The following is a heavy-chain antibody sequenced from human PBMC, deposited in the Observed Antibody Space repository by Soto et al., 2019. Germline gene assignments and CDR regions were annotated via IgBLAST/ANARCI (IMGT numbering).Heavy chain of an antibody. V-gene: IGHV1-18*01. J-gene: IGHJ6*02. Sequence: GASVKVSCKASGYTFTSYGISWVRQAPGQGLEWMGWISAYNGNTNYAQKLQGRVTMTTDTSTSTAYMELRSLRSDDTAVYYCARDQGYSSSSYGGYYYYGMDVWGQGTTVTVSS. CDR3: ARDQGYSSSSYGGYYYYGMDV. D-gene: IGHD6-6*01. CDR1: GYTFTSYG. CDR2: ISAYNGNT.